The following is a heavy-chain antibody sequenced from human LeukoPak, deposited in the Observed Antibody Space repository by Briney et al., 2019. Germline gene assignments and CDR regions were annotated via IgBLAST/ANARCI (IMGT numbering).Heavy chain of an antibody. CDR1: GFTFSSSE. CDR3: ARDWGHYNKLVY. Sequence: GGILRLSCAASGFTFSSSEMNWVRQAPGKGLVWVSRISRDGSSTTYADSVEGRLTISRDNAKNMLYLQMNSLRAEDTAVYYCARDWGHYNKLVYWGEGTLVTVST. CDR2: ISRDGSST. J-gene: IGHJ4*02. V-gene: IGHV3-74*01. D-gene: IGHD3-16*01.